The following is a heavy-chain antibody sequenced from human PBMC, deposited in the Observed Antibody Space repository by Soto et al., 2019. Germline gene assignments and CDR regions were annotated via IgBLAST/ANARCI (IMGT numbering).Heavy chain of an antibody. Sequence: SETLSLTCAVYGGSFSGYYWSWIRQPPGKGLEWIGEINHSGSTNYNPSLKSRVTISVDTSKNQFSLKLSSVTAADTAVYYCARVSKDIVVVPAARRTANWFDPWGQGTLVTVSS. CDR2: INHSGST. CDR3: ARVSKDIVVVPAARRTANWFDP. D-gene: IGHD2-2*01. CDR1: GGSFSGYY. J-gene: IGHJ5*02. V-gene: IGHV4-34*01.